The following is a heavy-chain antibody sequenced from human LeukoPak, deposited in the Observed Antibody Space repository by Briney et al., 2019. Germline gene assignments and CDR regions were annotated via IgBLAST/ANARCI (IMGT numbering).Heavy chain of an antibody. J-gene: IGHJ4*02. Sequence: PGGSLRLSCAASGFTFSSYSMSWVRQAPGKGLEWVSYISSSSSTIYYADCVKGRFTISRDNAKNSLYLQMNSLRAEDTAVYYCARDYYYDFWSGYYVVVGYFDYWGQGTLVTVSS. D-gene: IGHD3-3*01. V-gene: IGHV3-48*01. CDR1: GFTFSSYS. CDR3: ARDYYYDFWSGYYVVVGYFDY. CDR2: ISSSSSTI.